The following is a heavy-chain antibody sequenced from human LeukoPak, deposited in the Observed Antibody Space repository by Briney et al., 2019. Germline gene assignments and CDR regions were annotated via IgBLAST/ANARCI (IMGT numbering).Heavy chain of an antibody. J-gene: IGHJ4*02. CDR1: GFTFSSYS. V-gene: IGHV3-48*04. Sequence: PGGSLRLSCAASGFTFSSYSMNWVRQAPGKGLEWVSYISSSSSTIYYADSVKGRFTISRDNAKNSLYLQMNSLRAEDTAVYYCAKERGNSEDYWGQGTLVTVSS. CDR2: ISSSSSTI. CDR3: AKERGNSEDY. D-gene: IGHD1-14*01.